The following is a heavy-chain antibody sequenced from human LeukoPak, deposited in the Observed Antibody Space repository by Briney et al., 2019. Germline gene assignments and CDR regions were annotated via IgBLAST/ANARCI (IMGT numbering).Heavy chain of an antibody. Sequence: GGSLRLSCAASGFTFSGYGMHWVRQAPGKGLEWVAVISYDGSNKYYADSVKGRFTISRDNSKNTLYLQMNSLRAEDTAVYYCARRYYYDSSGQHAFDIWGQGTMVTVSS. J-gene: IGHJ3*02. CDR3: ARRYYYDSSGQHAFDI. CDR1: GFTFSGYG. D-gene: IGHD3-22*01. V-gene: IGHV3-30*03. CDR2: ISYDGSNK.